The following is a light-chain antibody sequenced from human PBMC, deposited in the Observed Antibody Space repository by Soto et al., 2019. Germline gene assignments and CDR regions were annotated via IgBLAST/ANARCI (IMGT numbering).Light chain of an antibody. CDR2: GAS. CDR1: QSVLYNSNNKNH. CDR3: QQYYSMPFT. Sequence: DFVMTQAPDSLAVSLGERATINCKSSQSVLYNSNNKNHLGWFQQKPGHPPKLLIYGASFRPSGVPDRFSGSGSGTEFALTISSLQAEDVAVYYCQQYYSMPFTFGPGTKLEI. J-gene: IGKJ2*01. V-gene: IGKV4-1*01.